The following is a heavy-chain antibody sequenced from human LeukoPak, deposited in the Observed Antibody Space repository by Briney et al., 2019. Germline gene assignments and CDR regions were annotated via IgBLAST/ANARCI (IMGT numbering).Heavy chain of an antibody. J-gene: IGHJ4*02. V-gene: IGHV3-23*01. CDR1: GFTFSNYA. CDR2: INGGGGSA. CDR3: AKVRIQLWPRGYSDY. Sequence: GGSLRLSCVASGFTFSNYAMSWVRQAPGKGLEWVSVINGGGGSAYYADSVKGRFTISRDNSKNTLYLQMNSLRAEDTAVYYCAKVRIQLWPRGYSDYWGQGTLVTVSS. D-gene: IGHD5-18*01.